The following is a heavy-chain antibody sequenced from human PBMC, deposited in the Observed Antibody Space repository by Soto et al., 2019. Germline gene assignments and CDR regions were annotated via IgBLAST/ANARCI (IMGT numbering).Heavy chain of an antibody. CDR1: GFTFSSYW. D-gene: IGHD1-7*01. J-gene: IGHJ4*02. V-gene: IGHV3-74*01. CDR2: INSDGGST. CDR3: VRGKTTPEY. Sequence: GGSLRLSCAASGFTFSSYWMHWVRQAPGKGLEWVSRINSDGGSTSYADSVKGRFTISRDNSKNTLFLQMNSLGAEDTAVYYCVRGKTTPEYWGQGTLVTVSS.